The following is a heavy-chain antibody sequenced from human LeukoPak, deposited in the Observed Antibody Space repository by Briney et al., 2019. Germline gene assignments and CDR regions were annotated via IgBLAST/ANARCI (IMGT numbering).Heavy chain of an antibody. J-gene: IGHJ4*02. V-gene: IGHV4-59*01. CDR2: IYYSGST. Sequence: SETLSLTCAVYGGSFSGYYWSWIRRPPGKGLEWIAYIYYSGSTNYNPSLKSRVTISVDTSKNQFSLKLNSVTAADTAVYYCARGPAWGYGSGSFDYWGQGTLVTVSS. CDR3: ARGPAWGYGSGSFDY. CDR1: GGSFSGYY. D-gene: IGHD3-10*01.